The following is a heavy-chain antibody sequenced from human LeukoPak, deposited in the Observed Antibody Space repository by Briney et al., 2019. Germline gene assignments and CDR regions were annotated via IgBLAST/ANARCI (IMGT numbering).Heavy chain of an antibody. CDR2: IKTDGRTT. D-gene: IGHD3-16*01. CDR1: GMTFSNHW. J-gene: IGHJ4*02. Sequence: GGSLRLSCAASGMTFSNHWMHWVRQVPGKGLVWVSLIKTDGRTTIYPDSVKRRFTISRDNGKSTLYLQMNSLRAEDTAIYYSTTGPSYGYEWWGQGTVVTVSS. CDR3: TTGPSYGYEW. V-gene: IGHV3-74*01.